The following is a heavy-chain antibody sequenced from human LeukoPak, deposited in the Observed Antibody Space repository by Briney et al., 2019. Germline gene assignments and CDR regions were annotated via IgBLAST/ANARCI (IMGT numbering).Heavy chain of an antibody. CDR1: GFTFSTYW. CDR2: IDSDGSTT. CDR3: VRDFKTSFEM. J-gene: IGHJ3*02. V-gene: IGHV3-74*01. Sequence: PGGSLRLSCAASGFTFSTYWMHWVRRGPGEGPVWVSRIDSDGSTTSYADSVKGRFTISRDNAKNTLNLQMNNLRAEDTALYYCVRDFKTSFEMWGQGTMVTVSS.